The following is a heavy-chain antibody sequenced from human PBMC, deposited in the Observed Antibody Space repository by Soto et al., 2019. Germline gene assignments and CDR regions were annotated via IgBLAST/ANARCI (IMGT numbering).Heavy chain of an antibody. V-gene: IGHV4-61*08. CDR1: GDSMTKNYRSWSMTNYYY. Sequence: SETLSLTCTVSGDSMTKNYRSWSMTNYYYWSWIRQTPGKGLEWIGYVESSGRTEYKPSLASRVTLSLESSQNQFSLTLRSVTTADRALYFCARGFYGAYLDYWGQGIPVTVSS. D-gene: IGHD2-2*01. CDR3: ARGFYGAYLDY. J-gene: IGHJ4*02. CDR2: VESSGRT.